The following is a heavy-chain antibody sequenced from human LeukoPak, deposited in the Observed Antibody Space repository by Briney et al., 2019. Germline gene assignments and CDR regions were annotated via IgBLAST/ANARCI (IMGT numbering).Heavy chain of an antibody. CDR1: GYSFPSYE. CDR3: ARDGAERSFDY. Sequence: ASVKVSCKASGYSFPSYEINWVRQATGQGLEWMGRMNPNSATTGYAQKFQGRVTMTRNTSINTAYMALSGLRSEDTAVYYCARDGAERSFDYWGQGTLVTVSS. D-gene: IGHD1-1*01. CDR2: MNPNSATT. V-gene: IGHV1-8*01. J-gene: IGHJ4*02.